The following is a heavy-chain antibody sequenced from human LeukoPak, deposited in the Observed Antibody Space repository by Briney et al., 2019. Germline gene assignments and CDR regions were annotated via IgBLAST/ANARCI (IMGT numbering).Heavy chain of an antibody. D-gene: IGHD2-21*01. CDR1: GFTFSSYS. CDR3: ARDIPGAFLSYFDY. Sequence: PGGSLRLSCAASGFTFSSYSMNWVRQAPGKGLEWVSSISSSSSYIYYADSVKGRFTISRDNAKNSLYLQMNSLRAEDTAVYYCARDIPGAFLSYFDYRGQGTLVTVSS. J-gene: IGHJ4*02. CDR2: ISSSSSYI. V-gene: IGHV3-21*01.